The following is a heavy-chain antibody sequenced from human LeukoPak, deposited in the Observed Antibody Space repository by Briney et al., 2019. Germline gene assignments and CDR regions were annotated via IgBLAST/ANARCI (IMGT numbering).Heavy chain of an antibody. D-gene: IGHD3-22*01. Sequence: PGGSLRLSCAASGFTFDDYAMHWVPQAPGKGLEWVSLISWDGGSTYYADSVKGRFTISRDNSKNSLYLQMNSLRAEDTALYYCAKDKTSGIDYYDSSGYYFDYWGQGTLVTVSS. CDR3: AKDKTSGIDYYDSSGYYFDY. CDR2: ISWDGGST. CDR1: GFTFDDYA. J-gene: IGHJ4*02. V-gene: IGHV3-43D*04.